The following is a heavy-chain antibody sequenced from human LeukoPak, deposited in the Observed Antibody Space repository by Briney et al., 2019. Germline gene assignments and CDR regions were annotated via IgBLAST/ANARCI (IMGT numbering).Heavy chain of an antibody. CDR1: GGSISSHY. J-gene: IGHJ4*02. Sequence: PSETLSLTCTVSGGSISSHYWSWIRQPPGKGLEWIGYIYYSGSTNYNPSLKSRVTISVDTSKNQFSLKLSSVTAADTAVYYCAKGYSGNYYPFYLDYWGQGTLVTVSS. D-gene: IGHD3-10*01. CDR3: AKGYSGNYYPFYLDY. CDR2: IYYSGST. V-gene: IGHV4-59*11.